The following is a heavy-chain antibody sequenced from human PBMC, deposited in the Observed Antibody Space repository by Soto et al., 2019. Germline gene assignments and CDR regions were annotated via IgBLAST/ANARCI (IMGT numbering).Heavy chain of an antibody. V-gene: IGHV3-30*03. J-gene: IGHJ4*02. D-gene: IGHD3-10*01. CDR3: AGNYYGSGSAY. Sequence: QVQLVESGGGVVQPGRSLRLSCVGSGFTFSTYGIYWVRQAPGKGLEWVAGTSYDGSDEYYADSVKDRFTISRDNSKSTLSLQMNNLRVEDTAMYYCAGNYYGSGSAYWGQGTLVTVSS. CDR1: GFTFSTYG. CDR2: TSYDGSDE.